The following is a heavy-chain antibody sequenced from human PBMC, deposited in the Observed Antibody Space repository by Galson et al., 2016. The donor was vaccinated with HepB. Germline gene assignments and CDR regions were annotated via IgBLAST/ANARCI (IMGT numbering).Heavy chain of an antibody. D-gene: IGHD3-22*01. J-gene: IGHJ4*02. CDR2: ISRTGEYT. CDR1: GFTYDTYA. CDR3: AKVAPPYDNSGYYNFDH. V-gene: IGHV3-23*01. Sequence: SLRLSCAASGFTYDTYALSWVRQAPGKGLEWVSSISRTGEYTYYADSVRGRFDISRDNSKNTLYLEVDSLRAEDAALYYCAKVAPPYDNSGYYNFDHWGQGTLVTVSS.